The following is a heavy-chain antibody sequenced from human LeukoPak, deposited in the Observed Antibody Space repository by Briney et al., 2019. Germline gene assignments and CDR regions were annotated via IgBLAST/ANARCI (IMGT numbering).Heavy chain of an antibody. CDR2: NFFHDGTT. J-gene: IGHJ6*02. CDR3: ARDSGNYHYDMDV. V-gene: IGHV1-46*01. CDR1: GYTFTSYD. D-gene: IGHD3-10*01. Sequence: GASVKVSCKASGYTFTSYDINWVRQAPGQGLEWMGINFFHDGTTSNTQKFPGRLTMTRDTSTSTVYMELSSLRSEDTAVYYCARDSGNYHYDMDVWGQGTTVIVSS.